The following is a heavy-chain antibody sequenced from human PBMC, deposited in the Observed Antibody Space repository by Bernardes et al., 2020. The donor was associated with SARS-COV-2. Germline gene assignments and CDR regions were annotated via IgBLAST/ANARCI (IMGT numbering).Heavy chain of an antibody. CDR3: AKTPQYDYTRVFDF. CDR1: GFTFSNYG. V-gene: IGHV3-30*18. Sequence: GGSLRLSCAASGFTFSNYGMHWVRQAPGKGLEWVSVISYDGGEKYYADSVKGRFTISRDNSKNTLYLQMNSLRAEDTAVYYCAKTPQYDYTRVFDFWGQGTLVTVSS. CDR2: ISYDGGEK. D-gene: IGHD3-16*01. J-gene: IGHJ4*02.